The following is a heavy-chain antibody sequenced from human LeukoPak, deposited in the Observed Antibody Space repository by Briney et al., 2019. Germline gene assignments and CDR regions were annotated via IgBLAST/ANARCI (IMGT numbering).Heavy chain of an antibody. D-gene: IGHD5-18*01. CDR3: ARDVGGYTHGYSFDY. J-gene: IGHJ4*02. V-gene: IGHV4-4*07. Sequence: SETLSLTCTVSGGSISSYYWNWIRQPAGKGLEWIGRIYTSESTNYNPSLKSRVTMSVDTSKNQISLKLSSVTAADTAVYYCARDVGGYTHGYSFDYWGQGTLVTVSS. CDR2: IYTSEST. CDR1: GGSISSYY.